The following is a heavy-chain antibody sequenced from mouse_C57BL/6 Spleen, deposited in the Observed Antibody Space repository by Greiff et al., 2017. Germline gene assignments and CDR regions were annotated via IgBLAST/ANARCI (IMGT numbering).Heavy chain of an antibody. V-gene: IGHV1-82*01. D-gene: IGHD3-2*02. CDR3: ARGSGYDYFDY. CDR1: GYAFSSSW. J-gene: IGHJ2*01. CDR2: IYPGDGDT. Sequence: QVHLQKSGPELVKPGASVKISCKASGYAFSSSWMNWVKQRPGKGLEWIGRIYPGDGDTNYNGKFKGKATLTADKSSSTAYMQLSSLTSEDSAVYFCARGSGYDYFDYWGQGTTLTVSS.